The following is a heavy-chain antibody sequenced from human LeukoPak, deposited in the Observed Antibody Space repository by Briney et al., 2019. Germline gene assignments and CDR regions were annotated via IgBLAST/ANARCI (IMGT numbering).Heavy chain of an antibody. V-gene: IGHV3-30*18. CDR2: ISYDGNNK. J-gene: IGHJ4*02. CDR3: AKHKENYGDSCLDDY. Sequence: PGGSLRLSCAASGFTFSSYGMHWVRQAPGKGLEWVAVISYDGNNKYYADSVKGRFTISRDNSKDTLYLQMNRLRAEDTAVYYCAKHKENYGDSCLDDYWGQGTLVTVSS. D-gene: IGHD4-17*01. CDR1: GFTFSSYG.